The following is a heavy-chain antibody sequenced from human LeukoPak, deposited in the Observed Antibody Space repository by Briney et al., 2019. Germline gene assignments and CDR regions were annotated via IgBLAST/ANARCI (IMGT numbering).Heavy chain of an antibody. CDR1: GGSISSYY. V-gene: IGHV4-59*01. J-gene: IGHJ3*02. CDR3: ARRYYYDSSGYGYAFDI. Sequence: SETLSLTCTVSGGSISSYYWSWIRQPPGKGLEWIGYIYYSGSTNYNPSLKSRVTISVDTSKNQFSLKLSSVTAADTAVYYCARRYYYDSSGYGYAFDIWGQGTMDTVSS. D-gene: IGHD3-22*01. CDR2: IYYSGST.